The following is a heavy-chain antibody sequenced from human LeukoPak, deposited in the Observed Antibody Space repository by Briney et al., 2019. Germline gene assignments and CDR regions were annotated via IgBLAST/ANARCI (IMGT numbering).Heavy chain of an antibody. D-gene: IGHD3-22*01. V-gene: IGHV3-23*01. CDR2: NSGSGGTT. CDR3: AKCNYYDSSGYYSSDGGGIDY. J-gene: IGHJ4*02. Sequence: GGSLRLSCAASGFTFSSYAMIWVRQAPGKGLEWVSGNSGSGGTTDYADPVKGRFTMSRDNSQNTLYLQMNSLRAEDTAVYYCAKCNYYDSSGYYSSDGGGIDYWGQGTLVTVSS. CDR1: GFTFSSYA.